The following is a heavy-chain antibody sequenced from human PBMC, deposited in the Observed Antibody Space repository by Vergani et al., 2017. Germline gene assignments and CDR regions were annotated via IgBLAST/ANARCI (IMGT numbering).Heavy chain of an antibody. D-gene: IGHD1-1*01. Sequence: EVQVVESGGGLVQPGGSLRLSCAASGFIFSDNYMDWVRQAPGKGLEWVGRIRNKANDYTTQYAAAVKGRFTITRDDSKSYLYLQMNSLQTEVTALYSCVRVKGSNWNDHLYDIWGQGTLVTVSS. CDR3: VRVKGSNWNDHLYDI. CDR2: IRNKANDYTT. V-gene: IGHV3-72*01. J-gene: IGHJ3*02. CDR1: GFIFSDNY.